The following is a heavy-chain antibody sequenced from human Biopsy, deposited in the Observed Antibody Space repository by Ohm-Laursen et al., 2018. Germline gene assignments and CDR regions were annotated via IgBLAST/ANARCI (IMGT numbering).Heavy chain of an antibody. J-gene: IGHJ6*02. Sequence: SVKVSCKVSGYTFAGYYLHWVRQAPGHGLEWMGWINPNSGNANYAQSFQGRLTVTRDTSISTAYMELTGLTFDDTAIYYCARVPAYPSIDGYYGLDLWGQGTTVIVSS. CDR3: ARVPAYPSIDGYYGLDL. D-gene: IGHD3-9*01. CDR2: INPNSGNA. V-gene: IGHV1-2*02. CDR1: GYTFAGYY.